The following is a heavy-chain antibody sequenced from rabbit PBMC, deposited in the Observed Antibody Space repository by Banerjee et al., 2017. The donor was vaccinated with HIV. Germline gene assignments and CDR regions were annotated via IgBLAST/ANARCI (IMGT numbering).Heavy chain of an antibody. D-gene: IGHD1-1*01. J-gene: IGHJ2*01. Sequence: QEQLVESGGGLVKPEGSLTLTCKASGFSFSDRDVMCWVRQAPGKGLQWIACINASTGKPVYATWASGRFTISKTSSSTVTLLMTSVTAADTATYFCARNYVNAFDPWGPGTLVTVS. CDR3: ARNYVNAFDP. V-gene: IGHV1S45*01. CDR1: GFSFSDRDV. CDR2: INASTGKP.